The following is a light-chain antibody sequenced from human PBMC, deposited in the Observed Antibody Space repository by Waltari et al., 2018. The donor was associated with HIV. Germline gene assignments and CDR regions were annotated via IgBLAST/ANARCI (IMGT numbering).Light chain of an antibody. CDR3: SSDTGSSTLYV. Sequence: QSALTQPASVSGSPGQSITISCTGTSSDVGAYSYVSWFQLHPGKAPKLMIYEVSNRPSGVSNRFSGSKSGNTASLTISGLQAEDEADYFCSSDTGSSTLYVFGTGTKVTVL. CDR1: SSDVGAYSY. V-gene: IGLV2-14*01. J-gene: IGLJ1*01. CDR2: EVS.